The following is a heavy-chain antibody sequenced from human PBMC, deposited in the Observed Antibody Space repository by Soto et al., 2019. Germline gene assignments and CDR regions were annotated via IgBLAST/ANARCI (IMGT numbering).Heavy chain of an antibody. V-gene: IGHV3-30*18. J-gene: IGHJ4*02. Sequence: QVQLVESGGGVVQPGRYLRLSCAASGFTFSSYGMHWVRQAPGKGLEWVAVISYDGSNKYYADSVKGRFTISRDNSKNTLYLQMNSLRAEDTAVYYCAKGLAGALDYLGQGTLVTVSS. CDR3: AKGLAGALDY. CDR1: GFTFSSYG. D-gene: IGHD1-26*01. CDR2: ISYDGSNK.